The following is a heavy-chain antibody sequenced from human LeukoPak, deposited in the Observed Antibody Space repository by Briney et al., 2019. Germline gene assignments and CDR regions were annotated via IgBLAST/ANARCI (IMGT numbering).Heavy chain of an antibody. D-gene: IGHD6-13*01. V-gene: IGHV1-69*04. CDR1: GGTFSSYA. CDR2: IIPILGIA. Sequence: GSSVKVPSKASGGTFSSYAISWVRQAPGQGLEWMGRIIPILGIANYAQKFQGRVTITADKSTSTAYMELSSLRSEDTAVYYCARDPTGYSSSWYYYYGMDVWGQGTTVTVSS. J-gene: IGHJ6*02. CDR3: ARDPTGYSSSWYYYYGMDV.